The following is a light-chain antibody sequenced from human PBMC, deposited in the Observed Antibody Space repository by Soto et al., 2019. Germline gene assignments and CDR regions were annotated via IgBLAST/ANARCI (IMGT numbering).Light chain of an antibody. Sequence: DIQMAQSPSSLSTSLGDRVTIVCRASLSISNDFNWYQQRPGQAPKLLIYAKSTLQTGVPSKFSGGGSGTYFTLTIGSLQPEDFATYYGQQRHVTPYTFGQGTKLEIK. J-gene: IGKJ2*01. CDR1: LSISND. CDR2: AKS. V-gene: IGKV1-39*01. CDR3: QQRHVTPYT.